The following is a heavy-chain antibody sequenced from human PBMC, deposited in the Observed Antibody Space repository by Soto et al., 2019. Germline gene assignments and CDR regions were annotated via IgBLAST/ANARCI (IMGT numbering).Heavy chain of an antibody. D-gene: IGHD3-10*01. CDR2: IIPIFGTA. J-gene: IGHJ4*02. V-gene: IGHV1-69*13. CDR3: ASRYYYGSGSYYGPFDY. CDR1: GGTFSSYA. Sequence: ASVKVSCKASGGTFSSYAISWVRQAPGQGLEWMGGIIPIFGTANYAQKFQGRVTITADESTSTAYMELSSLRSEDTAVYYCASRYYYGSGSYYGPFDYWGQGTLVTVSS.